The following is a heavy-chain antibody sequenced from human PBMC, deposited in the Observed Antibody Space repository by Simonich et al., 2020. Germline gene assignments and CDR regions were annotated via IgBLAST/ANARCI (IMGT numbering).Heavy chain of an antibody. J-gene: IGHJ1*01. Sequence: EVQLVESGGGLVQPGRSLRLSCAASGFTFDDYAMHWVRQAPGKGLEGVSGISWKRGSIGYADSVKGRFTISRDNAKNSLYLQMNSLRAEDTALYYCAKDVAAAGTEYFQHWGQGTLVTVSS. CDR2: ISWKRGSI. V-gene: IGHV3-9*01. D-gene: IGHD6-13*01. CDR1: GFTFDDYA. CDR3: AKDVAAAGTEYFQH.